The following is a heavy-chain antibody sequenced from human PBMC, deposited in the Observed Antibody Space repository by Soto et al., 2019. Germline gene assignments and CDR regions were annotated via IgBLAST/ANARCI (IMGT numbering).Heavy chain of an antibody. CDR1: GFTFSSYA. CDR3: ARETDGMDV. Sequence: QVQLVESGGGVVQRGRSLRLSCAASGFTFSSYAMHWIRQAPGKGLEWVAVISYDGSNKYYADSVKGRFTISRDNSKNTVSMQMNSLRVEDTAVYYCARETDGMDVWGQGTTVTVSS. V-gene: IGHV3-30-3*01. CDR2: ISYDGSNK. J-gene: IGHJ6*02.